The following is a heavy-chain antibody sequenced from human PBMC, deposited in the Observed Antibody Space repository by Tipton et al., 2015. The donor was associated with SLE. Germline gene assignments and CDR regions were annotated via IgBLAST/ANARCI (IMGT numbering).Heavy chain of an antibody. J-gene: IGHJ3*02. CDR1: GGSLSDHY. Sequence: TLSLTCAVYGGSLSDHYWSWIRQPPGKGLEWIGSIYYTGSTHYNPSLKSRVTMSLDTSKNHFSLKLSSVTAADTAVYYCARMFRDGYNHADAFDIWGQGTMVTVSS. CDR3: ARMFRDGYNHADAFDI. D-gene: IGHD5-24*01. CDR2: IYYTGST. V-gene: IGHV4-34*10.